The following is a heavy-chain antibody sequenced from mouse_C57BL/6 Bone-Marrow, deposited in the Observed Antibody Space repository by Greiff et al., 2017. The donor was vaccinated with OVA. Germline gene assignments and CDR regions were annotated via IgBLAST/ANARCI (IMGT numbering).Heavy chain of an antibody. CDR3: AIYGTAWFAY. D-gene: IGHD2-1*01. CDR1: GYSFTGYY. J-gene: IGHJ3*01. CDR2: INPSTGGT. V-gene: IGHV1-42*01. Sequence: EVKLMESGPELVKPGASVKISCKASGYSFTGYYMNWVKQSPEKSLEWIGEINPSTGGTTYNQKFKAKATLTVDKSSSTAYMQLKSLTSEDSAVYYCAIYGTAWFAYWGQGTLVTVSA.